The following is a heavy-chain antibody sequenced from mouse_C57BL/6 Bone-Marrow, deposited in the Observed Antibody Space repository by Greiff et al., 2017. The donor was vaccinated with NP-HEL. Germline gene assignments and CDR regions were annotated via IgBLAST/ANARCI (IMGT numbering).Heavy chain of an antibody. V-gene: IGHV1-55*01. CDR3: ARSITTVPFAY. CDR2: IYPGSGST. Sequence: QVQLQQSGAELVKPGASVKLSCKASGYTFTSYWITWVKQRPGQGLEWIGDIYPGSGSTNYNEKFKSKATLTVDTSSSTAYMQLSSLTSEDSAVYYCARSITTVPFAYWGQGTLVTVSA. J-gene: IGHJ3*01. CDR1: GYTFTSYW. D-gene: IGHD1-1*01.